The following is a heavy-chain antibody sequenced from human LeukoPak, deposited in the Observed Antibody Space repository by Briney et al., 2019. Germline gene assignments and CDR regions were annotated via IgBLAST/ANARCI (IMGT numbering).Heavy chain of an antibody. CDR3: ARDLLEPYFDY. V-gene: IGHV3-7*01. CDR1: GFTFSSYW. J-gene: IGHJ4*02. CDR2: IKQDGSEK. D-gene: IGHD1-1*01. Sequence: PGGSLRLSCAASGFTFSSYWMSWVRQAPGKGLDWVANIKQDGSEKYYVDSVKGRFTISRDNAKNSLYLQMNSLRAEDTAVYYCARDLLEPYFDYWGQGTLVTVSS.